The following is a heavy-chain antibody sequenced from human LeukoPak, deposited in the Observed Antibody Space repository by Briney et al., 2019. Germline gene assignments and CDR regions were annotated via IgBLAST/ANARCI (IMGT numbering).Heavy chain of an antibody. Sequence: PGRSLRLSCAASGFTFSSYAMHWVRQAPGKGLEWVAVISYDGSNKYYADSVKGRFTISRDNSKNTLYLQMNSLRAEDTAVYYCAREEYYGSGSYYSLLSVYYYYYMDVWGKGTTVTVSS. D-gene: IGHD3-10*01. J-gene: IGHJ6*03. CDR2: ISYDGSNK. V-gene: IGHV3-30*04. CDR3: AREEYYGSGSYYSLLSVYYYYYMDV. CDR1: GFTFSSYA.